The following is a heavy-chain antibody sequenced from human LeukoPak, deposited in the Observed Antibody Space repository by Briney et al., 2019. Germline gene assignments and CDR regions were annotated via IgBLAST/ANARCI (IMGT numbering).Heavy chain of an antibody. CDR3: ARDRSRWSITPGADV. V-gene: IGHV3-74*01. D-gene: IGHD4-23*01. CDR1: GFTFSSYR. J-gene: IGHJ6*02. Sequence: GRPLRLSCAASGFTFSSYRMYWVRQAPGKGLVWVSHIISHESSTSYADYVKGRFTISRDNTKNTLYVQMNSLRGEDTAVYYCARDRSRWSITPGADVWGQGTTGTV. CDR2: IISHESST.